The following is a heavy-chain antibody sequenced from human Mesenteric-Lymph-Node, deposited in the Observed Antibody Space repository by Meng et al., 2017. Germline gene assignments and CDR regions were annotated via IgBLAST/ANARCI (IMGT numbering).Heavy chain of an antibody. D-gene: IGHD3-10*01. CDR2: IKQDGSEK. CDR1: GFTFSSYW. V-gene: IGHV3-7*01. J-gene: IGHJ4*02. CDR3: RGYGSGSYRRGAGFDY. Sequence: GESLKISCAASGFTFSSYWMSWVRQAPGKGLEWVANIKQDGSEKYYVDSVKGRFTISRDNAKNSLYLQMNSLRAEDTAVYYCRGYGSGSYRRGAGFDYWGQGTLVTVSS.